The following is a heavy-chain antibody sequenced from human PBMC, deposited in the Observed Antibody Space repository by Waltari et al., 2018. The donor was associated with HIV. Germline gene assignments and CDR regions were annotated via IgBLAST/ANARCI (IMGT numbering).Heavy chain of an antibody. J-gene: IGHJ4*02. D-gene: IGHD2-8*02. CDR2: INPNTGGT. CDR3: ARGLGIVQLVYAMMH. CDR1: GYTFSAYY. V-gene: IGHV1-2*02. Sequence: QVQLMQSGPEMKKPGASVKVSCKASGYTFSAYYFYWVRQAPGQGLEWVGWINPNTGGTNYAQKFQGRVTLTRDTSTRTVYMELARLTSDDTAVYYCARGLGIVQLVYAMMHWGQGTLVTVPS.